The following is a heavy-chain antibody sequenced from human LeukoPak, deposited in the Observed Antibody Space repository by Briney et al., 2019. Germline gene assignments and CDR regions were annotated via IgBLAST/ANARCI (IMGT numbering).Heavy chain of an antibody. J-gene: IGHJ4*02. CDR1: GFTFSNYH. D-gene: IGHD2-2*01. Sequence: GGSLRLSCAASGFTFSNYHMNWVRQAPGKGLEWVSVIYSGGSTYYADSVKGRFTISRDNSKNTLYLQMNSLRAEDTAVYYCARESCSSTSCFSFDYWGQGTLVTVSS. CDR2: IYSGGST. CDR3: ARESCSSTSCFSFDY. V-gene: IGHV3-66*02.